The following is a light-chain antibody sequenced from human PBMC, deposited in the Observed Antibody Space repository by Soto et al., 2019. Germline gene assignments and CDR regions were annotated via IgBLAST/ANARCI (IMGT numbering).Light chain of an antibody. CDR3: QQYNDLLA. J-gene: IGKJ4*01. Sequence: DIQMTQSPSSLSASVGDRVTITCQARQDIRNYLNWYQQKPRKAPKLLIYDASNLETVVPSRFSGSGSGTDFTFTISSLQPEDIATYYCQQYNDLLAFGGGTKVEIK. CDR1: QDIRNY. V-gene: IGKV1-33*01. CDR2: DAS.